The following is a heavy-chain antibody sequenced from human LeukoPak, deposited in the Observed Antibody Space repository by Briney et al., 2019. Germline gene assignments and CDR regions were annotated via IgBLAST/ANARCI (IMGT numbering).Heavy chain of an antibody. Sequence: SETLSLTCTVSGGSISSYYWSWIRQPPGKGLEWIGYIYYSGSTNYNPSLKSRVTISVDTSKNQFSLKLSSVTAADTAVYYCARVPLDYWGQGTLVTVSS. V-gene: IGHV4-59*12. J-gene: IGHJ4*02. CDR2: IYYSGST. CDR1: GGSISSYY. CDR3: ARVPLDY.